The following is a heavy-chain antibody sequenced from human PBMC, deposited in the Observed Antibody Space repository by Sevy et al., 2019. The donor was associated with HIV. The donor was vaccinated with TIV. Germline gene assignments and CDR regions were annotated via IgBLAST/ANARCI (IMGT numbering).Heavy chain of an antibody. CDR2: IIPIFGTA. V-gene: IGHV1-69*13. Sequence: ASVKVSCKASGGTFSSYAISWVRQASGQGLEWMGGIIPIFGTANYAQKFQGRVTITADESTSTAYMELSSLRSEDTAVYYCAAAMDVRYYGMDVWGQGTTVTVAS. CDR1: GGTFSSYA. CDR3: AAAMDVRYYGMDV. D-gene: IGHD5-18*01. J-gene: IGHJ6*02.